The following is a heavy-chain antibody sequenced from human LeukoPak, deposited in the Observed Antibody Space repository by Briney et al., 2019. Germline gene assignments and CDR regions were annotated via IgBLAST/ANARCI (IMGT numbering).Heavy chain of an antibody. CDR3: AKVDDFWSGYYKYQH. Sequence: GGSLRLSCAASGFTFSSYAMSWVRQAPGRGLEWVSAISGSGGSTYYADSVKGRFTTSRDNSKNTLYLQMNSLRAEDTAVYYCAKVDDFWSGYYKYQHWGQGTLVTVSS. D-gene: IGHD3-3*01. V-gene: IGHV3-23*01. CDR1: GFTFSSYA. CDR2: ISGSGGST. J-gene: IGHJ1*01.